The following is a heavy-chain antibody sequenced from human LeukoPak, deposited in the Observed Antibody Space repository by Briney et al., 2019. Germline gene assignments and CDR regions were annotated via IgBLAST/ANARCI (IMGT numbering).Heavy chain of an antibody. Sequence: GGSLRLSCAASGFTFSSYWMHWVRQAPGKGLVWVSRINSDGSSTSYADSVKGRFTISRDNAKNSLYLQINSLRAEDTAVYYCARSSYSSSSSVWGQGTMVTVSS. D-gene: IGHD6-6*01. CDR1: GFTFSSYW. CDR2: INSDGSST. V-gene: IGHV3-74*01. CDR3: ARSSYSSSSSV. J-gene: IGHJ3*01.